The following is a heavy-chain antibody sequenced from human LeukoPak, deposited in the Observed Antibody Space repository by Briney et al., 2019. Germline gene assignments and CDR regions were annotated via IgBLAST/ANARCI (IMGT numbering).Heavy chain of an antibody. J-gene: IGHJ4*02. CDR1: GYTFTSYD. CDR2: MNPNSGNT. CDR3: ARVRDLWFGDFDY. V-gene: IGHV1-8*01. D-gene: IGHD3-10*01. Sequence: ASVKVSCKASGYTFTSYDINWVRQATGQGLEWMGWMNPNSGNTGYAQKFQGRVTMTRDTSISTAYMELSRLRSDDTAVYYCARVRDLWFGDFDYWGQGTMVTVSS.